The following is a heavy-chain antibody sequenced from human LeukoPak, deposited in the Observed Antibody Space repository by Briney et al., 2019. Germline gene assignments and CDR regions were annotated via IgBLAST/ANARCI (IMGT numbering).Heavy chain of an antibody. CDR2: ISYSGST. Sequence: SETLSLTCTVSGGSISSYYWSWIRQPPGKGLEWIGYISYSGSTNYNPSLKCRVTISVDTSKNQFSLKLTSVTAADTAVYYCARTRAYGGRPDYWGQGTLVTVSS. CDR1: GGSISSYY. D-gene: IGHD4-23*01. V-gene: IGHV4-59*01. J-gene: IGHJ4*02. CDR3: ARTRAYGGRPDY.